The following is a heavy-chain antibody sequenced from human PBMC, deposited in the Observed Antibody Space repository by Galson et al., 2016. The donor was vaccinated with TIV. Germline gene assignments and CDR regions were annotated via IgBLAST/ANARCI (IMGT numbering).Heavy chain of an antibody. CDR2: INAGTGDT. J-gene: IGHJ6*02. Sequence: SVKVSCKASGYTITSYAMHWVRQAPGQRFEWMGWINAGTGDTKFSQKFQGRVTLTRDTSASTVYMGLNSLTSEDTAVYYCARDFGGSFSPFYGMDVWGQGTTVTVSS. CDR1: GYTITSYA. D-gene: IGHD3-16*01. CDR3: ARDFGGSFSPFYGMDV. V-gene: IGHV1-3*01.